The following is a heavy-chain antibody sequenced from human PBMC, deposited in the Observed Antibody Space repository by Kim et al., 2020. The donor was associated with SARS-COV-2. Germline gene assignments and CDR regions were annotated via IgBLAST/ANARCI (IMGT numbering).Heavy chain of an antibody. V-gene: IGHV1-69*04. J-gene: IGHJ4*02. Sequence: NYAQKFQGRVTITADKSTSTAYMELSSLRSEDTAVYYCARGNSYGRESDYWGQATLVTVSS. CDR3: ARGNSYGRESDY. D-gene: IGHD5-18*01.